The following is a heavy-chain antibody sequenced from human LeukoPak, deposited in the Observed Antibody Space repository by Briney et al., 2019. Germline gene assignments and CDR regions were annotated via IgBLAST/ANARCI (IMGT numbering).Heavy chain of an antibody. CDR2: ISSSGSTI. J-gene: IGHJ3*02. D-gene: IGHD3-22*01. CDR3: AREEYYYDSSEGFGAFDI. Sequence: PGGSLRLSCAASGFTFSSYSMNWVRQAPGKGLEWVSYISSSGSTIYYADSVKGRFTISRDNAKNSLYLQMNSLRAEDTAVYYCAREEYYYDSSEGFGAFDIWGQGTMVTVSS. V-gene: IGHV3-48*04. CDR1: GFTFSSYS.